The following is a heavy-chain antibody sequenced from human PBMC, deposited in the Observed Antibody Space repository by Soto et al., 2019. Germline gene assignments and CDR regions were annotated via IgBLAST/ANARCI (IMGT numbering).Heavy chain of an antibody. CDR1: GDSISSYS. CDR3: ALGNYYYDSSNNNYPNWFAP. CDR2: IHYNGNT. D-gene: IGHD3-22*01. J-gene: IGHJ5*02. V-gene: IGHV4-59*12. Sequence: SETLSLTCTVSGDSISSYSWSWIRQPPGKGLEWIGNIHYNGNTKYSPSLKSRVTMSVDTSKNHFSLKLNSVTTADTAVYFCALGNYYYDSSNNNYPNWFAPWGQGTQVTISS.